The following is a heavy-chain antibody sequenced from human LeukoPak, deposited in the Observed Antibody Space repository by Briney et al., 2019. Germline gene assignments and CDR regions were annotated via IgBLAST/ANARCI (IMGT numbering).Heavy chain of an antibody. Sequence: SETLSLTCTVSGGSISSSSYYWGWIRQPPGKGLEWIGSIYYSGSTYYNPSLKSRVTISVDTSKNQFSLKLSSVTAADTAVYYCARGDGGREFDYWGQGTLVTVSS. CDR1: GGSISSSSYY. CDR2: IYYSGST. CDR3: ARGDGGREFDY. V-gene: IGHV4-39*07. J-gene: IGHJ4*02. D-gene: IGHD3-16*01.